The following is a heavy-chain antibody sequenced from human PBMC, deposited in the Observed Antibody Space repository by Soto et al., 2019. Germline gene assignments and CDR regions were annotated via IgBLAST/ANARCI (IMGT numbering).Heavy chain of an antibody. Sequence: EVQLVESGGDLVQPGGSLRLSCAVSGYSFSGHYMDWVRQAPGKGLEWVARSANEADRYITDYAASVKGRFTISRDESENSLYLQMMGLTTEDTAVYYCARAAYLHSLDVWGQGTTVTVSS. J-gene: IGHJ6*02. CDR2: SANEADRYIT. CDR3: ARAAYLHSLDV. CDR1: GYSFSGHY. D-gene: IGHD2-21*01. V-gene: IGHV3-72*01.